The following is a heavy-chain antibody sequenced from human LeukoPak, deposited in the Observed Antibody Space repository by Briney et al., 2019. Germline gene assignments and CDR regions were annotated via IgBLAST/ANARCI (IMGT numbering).Heavy chain of an antibody. J-gene: IGHJ4*02. D-gene: IGHD4-23*01. CDR2: IYHSGST. Sequence: SETLSLTCAVSSYSISSGYYWGWIRQPPGKGLEWIGSIYHSGSTYYNPSLKSRVTISVDTSKNQFSLKLSSVTAADTAVYYCARHYYGGTEGVGSLDYWGQGTLVTVSS. CDR3: ARHYYGGTEGVGSLDY. V-gene: IGHV4-38-2*01. CDR1: SYSISSGYY.